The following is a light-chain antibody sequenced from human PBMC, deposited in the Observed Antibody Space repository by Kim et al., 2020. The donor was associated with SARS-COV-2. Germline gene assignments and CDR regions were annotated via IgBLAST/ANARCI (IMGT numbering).Light chain of an antibody. CDR3: QVWDSSSDQV. CDR1: NIGSKS. J-gene: IGLJ2*01. Sequence: VAPGKTARITCGGNNIGSKSVHWYQQQPGQAPVLVIYYDSDRPSGIPERFSGSNSGNTATLTISRVEAGDEADYYCQVWDSSSDQVFGGGTKLTVL. V-gene: IGLV3-21*04. CDR2: YDS.